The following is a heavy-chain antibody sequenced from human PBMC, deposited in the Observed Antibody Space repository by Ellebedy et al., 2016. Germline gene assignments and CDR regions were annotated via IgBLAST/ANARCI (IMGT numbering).Heavy chain of an antibody. J-gene: IGHJ4*01. CDR2: ISWDGDRT. CDR3: ATEDTTKVTLGH. V-gene: IGHV3-43*01. D-gene: IGHD5-18*01. Sequence: GESLKISCTASGFTFDDYTMHWVRQAPGKGLEWVSLISWDGDRTYYADSVKGRFTISRDNSKNSLYLQMNSLRTEDTALFYCATEDTTKVTLGHWGHGTLVTVSS. CDR1: GFTFDDYT.